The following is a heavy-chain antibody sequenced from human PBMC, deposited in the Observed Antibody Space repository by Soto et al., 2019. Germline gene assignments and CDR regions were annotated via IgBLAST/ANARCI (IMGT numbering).Heavy chain of an antibody. Sequence: GGSLRLSCAGSGFAFSIAWINWVRQAPGKGLEWVGRIKSKALGGTTDFAAPVRGRFAITRDDSRNMAYMQMNSLNTEVTVVYYCTTDSYSTMIEVRFDYWGHGTLVTVSS. V-gene: IGHV3-15*07. CDR2: IKSKALGGTT. CDR3: TTDSYSTMIEVRFDY. D-gene: IGHD3-22*01. J-gene: IGHJ4*01. CDR1: GFAFSIAW.